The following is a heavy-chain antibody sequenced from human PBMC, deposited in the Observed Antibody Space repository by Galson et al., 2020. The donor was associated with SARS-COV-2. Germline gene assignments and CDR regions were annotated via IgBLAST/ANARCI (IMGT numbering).Heavy chain of an antibody. Sequence: SETLSLTCSVSGYSIGSSNSYWGWIRQSPVTGLEWIGSIHTGGTTYYNPSLGGRATMSVDTSKNLLSLTLTSVTAADTAVYYCAKVGSPKDYYAGRGYVDWIDPWGRGTLVTVSS. J-gene: IGHJ5*02. D-gene: IGHD3-10*02. CDR3: AKVGSPKDYYAGRGYVDWIDP. V-gene: IGHV4-39*02. CDR1: GYSIGSSNSY. CDR2: IHTGGTT.